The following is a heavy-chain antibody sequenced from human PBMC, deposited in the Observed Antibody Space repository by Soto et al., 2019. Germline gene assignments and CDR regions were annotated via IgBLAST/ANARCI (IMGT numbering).Heavy chain of an antibody. V-gene: IGHV1-18*01. Sequence: QVQLVQSGAEVKKPGASVKVSCKASGYTFTSYGISWVRQAPGQGLEWMGWISVFRGNTNYAQKIQGRVTMTTDTSTSTAYMELSSLRSDDTAVYYCARRGQYEILTGLSDYWGQGTLVTVSS. CDR3: ARRGQYEILTGLSDY. CDR2: ISVFRGNT. D-gene: IGHD3-9*01. J-gene: IGHJ4*02. CDR1: GYTFTSYG.